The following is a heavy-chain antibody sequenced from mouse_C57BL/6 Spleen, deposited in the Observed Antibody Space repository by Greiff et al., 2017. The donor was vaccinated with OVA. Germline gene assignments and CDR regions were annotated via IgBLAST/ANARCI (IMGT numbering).Heavy chain of an antibody. CDR3: AGEGPSMVTGAMDY. CDR1: GYTFTSYW. CDR2: IDPSDSDT. V-gene: IGHV1-52*01. J-gene: IGHJ4*01. D-gene: IGHD2-2*01. Sequence: VQLQQPGAELVRPGSSVKLSCKASGYTFTSYWMHWVKQRPIQGLEWIGNIDPSDSDTHYNQKFKDKATLTVDKSSSPAYMQHSSLASEDSSVYYCAGEGPSMVTGAMDYWGQGTSVTVSS.